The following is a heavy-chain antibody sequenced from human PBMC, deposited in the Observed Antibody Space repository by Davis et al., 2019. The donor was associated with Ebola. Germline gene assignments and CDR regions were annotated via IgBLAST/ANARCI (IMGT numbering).Heavy chain of an antibody. Sequence: GESLKISCAASGFIFSNYWMSWVRQAPGKGLEWVANIKPDGSERYYVDSVKGRFTISRDNVKNSLYLQMNSLRAEDTAVYYCAKAGGHYSDYWGQGTLVTVSS. CDR3: AKAGGHYSDY. J-gene: IGHJ4*02. D-gene: IGHD3-10*01. CDR1: GFIFSNYW. V-gene: IGHV3-7*03. CDR2: IKPDGSER.